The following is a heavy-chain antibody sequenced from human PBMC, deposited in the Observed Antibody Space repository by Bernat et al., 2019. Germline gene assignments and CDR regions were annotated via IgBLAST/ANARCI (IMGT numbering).Heavy chain of an antibody. CDR3: AKESDYYFDY. CDR1: GFTFDDYA. V-gene: IGHV3-9*01. Sequence: EVQLVESGGGLVQPGRSLRLSCAASGFTFDDYAMHWVRQAPGKGLEWVSGISWNSGSIGYADSVKGRFTISRDNAKNSLYLQMNSLRAEDTALYYYAKESDYYFDYWGQGTLVTVSS. J-gene: IGHJ4*02. CDR2: ISWNSGSI.